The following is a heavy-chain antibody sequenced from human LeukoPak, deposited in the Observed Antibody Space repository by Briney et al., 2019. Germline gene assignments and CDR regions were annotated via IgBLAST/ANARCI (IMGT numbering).Heavy chain of an antibody. Sequence: PSETLSLTCTVSGXSISSYHWSWIRQPPGKGLEWVAYISYSGSTNYNPSLKSRVIVSVDTSKNQFYLKLTSVTAADTAVYYCARLSQEYIGSGFVYWGQGTLVTVSS. D-gene: IGHD5-12*01. CDR2: ISYSGST. J-gene: IGHJ4*02. V-gene: IGHV4-59*08. CDR1: GXSISSYH. CDR3: ARLSQEYIGSGFVY.